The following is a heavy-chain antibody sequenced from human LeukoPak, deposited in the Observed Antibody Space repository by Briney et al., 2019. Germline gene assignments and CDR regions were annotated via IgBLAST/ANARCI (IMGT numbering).Heavy chain of an antibody. CDR3: ARVGSGYYTYWFDP. D-gene: IGHD3-3*01. J-gene: IGHJ5*02. Sequence: SETLSLTCTVSGGSISSYYWSWIRQPPGKGLEWVGYIYYSGSTNYNPSLKSRVTISVDTSKNQFSLKLSSVTAADTAVYYCARVGSGYYTYWFDPWGQGTLVTVSS. CDR2: IYYSGST. CDR1: GGSISSYY. V-gene: IGHV4-59*01.